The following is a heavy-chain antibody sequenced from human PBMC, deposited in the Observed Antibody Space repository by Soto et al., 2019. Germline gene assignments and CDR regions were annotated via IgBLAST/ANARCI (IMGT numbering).Heavy chain of an antibody. V-gene: IGHV4-59*08. CDR2: VYYTGDT. Sequence: QVQLQQSGPRLVKPSETLSLTCTVSSGPDRSHNWGWIRQPPGRGLEWLGYVYYTGDTAYNPSLSGPLTLSSQPSTNDIPSTLTSVTAADTAVYYCVRQGIDYLHGLVDVWGKGTTVSVSS. J-gene: IGHJ6*04. CDR1: SGPDRSHN. CDR3: VRQGIDYLHGLVDV. D-gene: IGHD4-17*01.